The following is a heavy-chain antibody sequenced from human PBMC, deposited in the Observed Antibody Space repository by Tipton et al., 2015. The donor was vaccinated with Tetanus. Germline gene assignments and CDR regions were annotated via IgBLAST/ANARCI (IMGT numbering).Heavy chain of an antibody. J-gene: IGHJ4*02. V-gene: IGHV4-39*07. CDR1: GGSISSSSYY. CDR2: IYYSGSA. CDR3: ARVGLHVVAGTGQYYFDY. D-gene: IGHD6-19*01. Sequence: LRLSCTVSGGSISSSSYYWGWIRQPPGKRLEWIGSIYYSGSAYHNPSLKSRVTISVDTSKNQFSLNLGSVTAADTAVYYCARVGLHVVAGTGQYYFDYWGRGTLVTVSS.